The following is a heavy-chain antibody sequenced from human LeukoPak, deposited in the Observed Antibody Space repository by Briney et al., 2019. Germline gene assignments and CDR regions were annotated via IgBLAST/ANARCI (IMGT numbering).Heavy chain of an antibody. Sequence: GGTLRLSCAASGFTFSSYGMSWVRQAPGKGLEWVSAISGSGGSTYYADSVKGRFTISRDNSKNTLYLQMNSLGAEDTAVYYCAKDLRVRGVFYYYMDVWGKGTTVTISS. CDR3: AKDLRVRGVFYYYMDV. CDR2: ISGSGGST. CDR1: GFTFSSYG. D-gene: IGHD3-10*01. J-gene: IGHJ6*03. V-gene: IGHV3-23*01.